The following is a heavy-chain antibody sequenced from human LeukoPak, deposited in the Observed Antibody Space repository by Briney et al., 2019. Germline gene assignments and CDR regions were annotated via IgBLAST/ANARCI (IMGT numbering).Heavy chain of an antibody. CDR2: ISSSSSYI. V-gene: IGHV3-21*01. CDR1: GSTFSSYS. J-gene: IGHJ5*02. D-gene: IGHD1-26*01. CDR3: ARDRARANSGSYFNWFAP. Sequence: PGGSLRLSCAASGSTFSSYSMNWVRQAPGKGLEWVSSISSSSSYIYYADSVKGRFTISRDNAKHSLYLQMNSLRAEDTAVYYCARDRARANSGSYFNWFAPWGQGTLVTVSP.